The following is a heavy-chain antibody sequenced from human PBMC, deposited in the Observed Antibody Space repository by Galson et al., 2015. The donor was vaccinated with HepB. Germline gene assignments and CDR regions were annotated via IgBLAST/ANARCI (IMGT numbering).Heavy chain of an antibody. J-gene: IGHJ6*02. Sequence: SLRLSCAASGFTFSSYSMNWVRQAPGKGLEWVSSISRDSTYIHYTDSVKGRFTISRDSAQNSVYLQMNSLRADDTAVYYCTRGYSTATGSDGYYYYGMDVRGQGTTVSVSS. CDR3: TRGYSTATGSDGYYYYGMDV. CDR2: ISRDSTYI. D-gene: IGHD2-2*01. V-gene: IGHV3-21*01. CDR1: GFTFSSYS.